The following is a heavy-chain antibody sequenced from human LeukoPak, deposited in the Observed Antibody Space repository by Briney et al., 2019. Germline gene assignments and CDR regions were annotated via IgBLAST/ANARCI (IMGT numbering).Heavy chain of an antibody. Sequence: SETLSLTCTVSGGSFSSGGYYWSWIRQPPGKGLEWIGYIYHSGSTYYNPSLKSRVTISVDRSKNQFSLKLSSVTAADTAVYYCVKEVVATIPPLWGQGTLVTVSS. J-gene: IGHJ4*02. D-gene: IGHD5-12*01. CDR1: GGSFSSGGYY. V-gene: IGHV4-30-2*01. CDR3: VKEVVATIPPL. CDR2: IYHSGST.